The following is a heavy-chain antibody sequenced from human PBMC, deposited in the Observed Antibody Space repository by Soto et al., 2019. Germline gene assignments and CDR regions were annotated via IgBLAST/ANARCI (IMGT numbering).Heavy chain of an antibody. CDR1: GYSFTSYW. CDR2: IDPSDSYT. V-gene: IGHV5-10-1*01. CDR3: ARHTITMVRGVIITSPITTGWFDP. J-gene: IGHJ5*02. D-gene: IGHD3-10*01. Sequence: PGESLKISCKGSGYSFTSYWISWVRQMPGKGLEWMGRIDPSDSYTNYSPSFQGHVTISADKSISTAYLQWSSRKASDTAMYYCARHTITMVRGVIITSPITTGWFDPWGQGTLVTVS.